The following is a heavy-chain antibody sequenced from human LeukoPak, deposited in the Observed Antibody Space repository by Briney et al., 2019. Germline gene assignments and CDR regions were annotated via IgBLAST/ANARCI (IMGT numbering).Heavy chain of an antibody. D-gene: IGHD4-17*01. V-gene: IGHV1-2*02. CDR3: ATDYGDSAGQYYYYYYGMDV. J-gene: IGHJ6*02. Sequence: ASVKVSCKASGGTFSSYAISWVRQAPGQGLEWMGWINPNSGGTNYAQKFQGRVTMTRDTSISTAYMELSRLRSDDTAVYYCATDYGDSAGQYYYYYYGMDVWGQGTTVTVSS. CDR1: GGTFSSYA. CDR2: INPNSGGT.